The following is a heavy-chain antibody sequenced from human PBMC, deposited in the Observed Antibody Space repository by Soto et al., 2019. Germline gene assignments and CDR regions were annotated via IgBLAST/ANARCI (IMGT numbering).Heavy chain of an antibody. CDR1: GGYISSFY. V-gene: IGHV4-59*01. CDR3: ARAECAVTTCYYYYGMDV. Sequence: PSETQSLTYTVSGGYISSFYWSWLRQKPGKGLEWIGYIYYSGSTNYNPSLKSRVTISVDTSKNQFSLKLSSVTAADTAVYYCARAECAVTTCYYYYGMDVWGQGTTATV. J-gene: IGHJ6*02. D-gene: IGHD4-17*01. CDR2: IYYSGST.